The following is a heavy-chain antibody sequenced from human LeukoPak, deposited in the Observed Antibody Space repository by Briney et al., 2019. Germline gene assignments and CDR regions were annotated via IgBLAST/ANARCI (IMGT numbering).Heavy chain of an antibody. CDR1: GGSISSSTYY. CDR2: IYYSGST. D-gene: IGHD5-12*01. V-gene: IGHV4-39*07. CDR3: ASLPKERYSGYDNYPGGNAFDI. Sequence: SETLSLTCTVSGGSISSSTYYWVWIRQPPGKGLEWIGSIYYSGSTYYNPSLKSRVTISVDRSKNQFSLKLSSVTAADTAVYYCASLPKERYSGYDNYPGGNAFDIWGQGTMVTVSS. J-gene: IGHJ3*02.